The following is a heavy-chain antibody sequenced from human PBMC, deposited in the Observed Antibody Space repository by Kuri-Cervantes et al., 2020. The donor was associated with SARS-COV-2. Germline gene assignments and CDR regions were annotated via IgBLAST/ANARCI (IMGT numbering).Heavy chain of an antibody. CDR1: GFTFSSYW. Sequence: GSLRLSCAASGFTFSSYWMSWVRQAPGEGLEWVANIKQDGSEKYYVDSVKGRFTISRDNAKNSLYLQMNSLRTEDTAVYYCAREALYCGGDCYSRGLGWFDPWGQGTLVTDSS. CDR3: AREALYCGGDCYSRGLGWFDP. CDR2: IKQDGSEK. V-gene: IGHV3-7*01. D-gene: IGHD2-21*01. J-gene: IGHJ5*02.